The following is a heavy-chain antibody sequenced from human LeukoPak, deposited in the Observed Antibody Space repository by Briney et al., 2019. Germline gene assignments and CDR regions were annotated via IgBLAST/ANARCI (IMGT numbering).Heavy chain of an antibody. CDR3: ARLSRRYFDWLFYPDYFDY. Sequence: SETLSLTCTVSVGSIRIYYLSWMPQPPGKGLEGIGYIYYSGCTNYNHSLKSRVTISVDTSKNTFSLKLSSVTAADTAVYYCARLSRRYFDWLFYPDYFDYWGQGALVTVSS. D-gene: IGHD3-9*01. J-gene: IGHJ4*02. CDR1: VGSIRIYY. V-gene: IGHV4-59*08. CDR2: IYYSGCT.